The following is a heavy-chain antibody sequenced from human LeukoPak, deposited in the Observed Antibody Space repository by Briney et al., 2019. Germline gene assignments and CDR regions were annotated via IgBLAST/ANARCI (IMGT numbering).Heavy chain of an antibody. CDR2: INPNSGGT. CDR1: GFTFTGYY. CDR3: ARGGHYYGSGSTYLNY. J-gene: IGHJ4*02. Sequence: ASVKVSCKASGFTFTGYYMHWVRQAPGQGLEWMGWINPNSGGTNYAQKFQGRVTMTRDTSISTAYIELSRLRSDDTAVYYCARGGHYYGSGSTYLNYWGQGTLVTVSS. D-gene: IGHD3-10*01. V-gene: IGHV1-2*02.